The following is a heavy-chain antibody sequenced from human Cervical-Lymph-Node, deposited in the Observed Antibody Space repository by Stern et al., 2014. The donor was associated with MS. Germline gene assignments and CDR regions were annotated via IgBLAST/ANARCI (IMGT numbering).Heavy chain of an antibody. CDR1: GDTFINFG. Sequence: QMQLVQSGAEVKKPGSSVKVSCTGSGDTFINFGISWVRQAPGQGLEWMGGFIPLFGTTEYVEKFQGRLTINADESATTVYMELSSLRSEDTAVYYCARDNDDNGMDVWGQGTTVTVSS. CDR3: ARDNDDNGMDV. J-gene: IGHJ6*02. D-gene: IGHD1-1*01. CDR2: FIPLFGTT. V-gene: IGHV1-69*01.